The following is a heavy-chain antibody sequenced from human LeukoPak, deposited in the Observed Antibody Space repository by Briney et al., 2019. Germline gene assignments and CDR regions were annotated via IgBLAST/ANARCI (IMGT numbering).Heavy chain of an antibody. CDR3: AKLLYYYDSSQPY. V-gene: IGHV3-23*01. Sequence: GGSLRLSCAASGFTFSSYGMSWVRQAPGKGLEWVSAISGSGGSTHYADSVKGRLTISRDNSKNMLYLQMNSLRAEDTAVYYCAKLLYYYDSSQPYWGQGTLVTVSS. D-gene: IGHD3-22*01. J-gene: IGHJ4*02. CDR2: ISGSGGST. CDR1: GFTFSSYG.